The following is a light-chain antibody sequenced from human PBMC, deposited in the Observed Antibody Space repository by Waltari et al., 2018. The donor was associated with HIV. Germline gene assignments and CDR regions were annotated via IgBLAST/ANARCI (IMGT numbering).Light chain of an antibody. CDR3: CSYAGSYTWV. CDR2: DVS. Sequence: QSALTQPRSVSGSPGQSVPISCTGPSSDVGGHNSVSGYQQHPGKAPKLMIYDVSKRPSGVPDRFSGSKSGNTASLTISGLQAEDEADYYCCSYAGSYTWVFGGGTKLTVL. J-gene: IGLJ3*02. CDR1: SSDVGGHNS. V-gene: IGLV2-11*01.